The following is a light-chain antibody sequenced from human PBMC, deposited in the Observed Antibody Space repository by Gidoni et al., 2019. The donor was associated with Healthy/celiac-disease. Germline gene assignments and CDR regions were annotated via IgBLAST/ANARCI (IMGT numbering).Light chain of an antibody. V-gene: IGLV1-44*01. J-gene: IGLJ1*01. Sequence: QSVLTQPPSASGTPGQRVTISCSGSSSNIGSNTVNWYQQRPGTAPKLLIYSNNQRPSGVPDRFSAPKSATSASLAISGLQSEDAADYYCAAWDDSLNAPYVFGTGTKVTVL. CDR1: SSNIGSNT. CDR2: SNN. CDR3: AAWDDSLNAPYV.